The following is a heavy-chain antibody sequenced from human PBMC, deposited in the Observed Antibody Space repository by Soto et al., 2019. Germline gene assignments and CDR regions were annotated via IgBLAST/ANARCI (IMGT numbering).Heavy chain of an antibody. CDR2: IIPIFGTA. D-gene: IGHD2-2*01. V-gene: IGHV1-69*13. CDR1: GGTFSSYA. CDR3: ARLRCSSPSCYRYWFDP. J-gene: IGHJ5*02. Sequence: ASVKVSCKASGGTFSSYAISWVRQAPGQGLEWMGGIIPIFGTANYAQKFQGRVTITADESTSTAYMELSSLTSEDTAVYYCARLRCSSPSCYRYWFDPWGQGTLVTVSS.